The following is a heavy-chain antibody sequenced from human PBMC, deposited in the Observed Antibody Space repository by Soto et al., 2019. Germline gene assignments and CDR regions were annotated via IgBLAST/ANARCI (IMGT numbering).Heavy chain of an antibody. J-gene: IGHJ4*02. Sequence: QVQLVESGGGVVQPGRSLRLSCAASGFTFSSYGMHWVRQAPGKGLEWVAVISYDGSNKYYADSVKGRFTISRDNSKNTLYLQMNSLRAEDTAVYYCASIADTAMAPSVDYWGQGTLVTVSS. CDR1: GFTFSSYG. D-gene: IGHD5-18*01. V-gene: IGHV3-30*03. CDR3: ASIADTAMAPSVDY. CDR2: ISYDGSNK.